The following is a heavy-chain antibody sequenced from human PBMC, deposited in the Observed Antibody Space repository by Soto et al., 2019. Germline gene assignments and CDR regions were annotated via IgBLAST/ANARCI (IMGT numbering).Heavy chain of an antibody. CDR1: GRSISSVNYY. CDR2: LYYSGST. V-gene: IGHV4-30-4*01. CDR3: ARYGSGECNRGSCYSPFDY. J-gene: IGHJ4*02. D-gene: IGHD2-15*01. Sequence: QVQLQESGPGLVKPSQTLSLTCTVSGRSISSVNYYWSWIRQPPGKGLEWIGYLYYSGSTYYNPDLRSRVTISVDPDNNPFSLKLSSVTAADTAVYYCARYGSGECNRGSCYSPFDYWGQGTLVTVSS.